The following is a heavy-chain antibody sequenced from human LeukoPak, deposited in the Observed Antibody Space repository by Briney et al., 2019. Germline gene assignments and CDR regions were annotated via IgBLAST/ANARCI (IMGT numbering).Heavy chain of an antibody. CDR2: IYHSGST. Sequence: SETLSLTCTVSGYSISSGYYWGWIRQPPGKGLEWIGSIYHSGSTYYNPSLKSRVSISVDTSKNQFSLKLSSVTAADTAVYYCAGANGDYDSSGYPDENFDYWGQGTLVTVSS. D-gene: IGHD3-22*01. J-gene: IGHJ4*02. CDR1: GYSISSGYY. CDR3: AGANGDYDSSGYPDENFDY. V-gene: IGHV4-38-2*02.